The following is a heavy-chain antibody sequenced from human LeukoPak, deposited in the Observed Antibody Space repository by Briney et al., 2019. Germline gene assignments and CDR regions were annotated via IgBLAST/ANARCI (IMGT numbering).Heavy chain of an antibody. CDR2: IVVGSGNT. Sequence: ASVKVSCKASGFTFTSSAVQWVRQARGQRLEWIGWIVVGSGNTNYAQKFQERVTITRDMSTSTAYMELSSLRSEDTAVYYCTTDIPVAGPIIYYYGMDVWGQGTTVTVSS. D-gene: IGHD6-19*01. J-gene: IGHJ6*02. CDR1: GFTFTSSA. V-gene: IGHV1-58*01. CDR3: TTDIPVAGPIIYYYGMDV.